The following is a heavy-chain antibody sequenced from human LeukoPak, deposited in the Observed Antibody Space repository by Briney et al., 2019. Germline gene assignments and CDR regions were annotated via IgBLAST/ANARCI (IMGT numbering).Heavy chain of an antibody. D-gene: IGHD2-15*01. J-gene: IGHJ4*02. CDR2: ISGSGSRT. V-gene: IGHV3-23*01. CDR1: GFTISNYW. CDR3: AKAQAANYFDY. Sequence: GGSLRLSCVGSGFTISNYWMHWVRQAPGKGLEWVSTISGSGSRTYYADSVKGRFTTSRDNSQNTLFLQMNSLRAEDTAVYYCAKAQAANYFDYWGQGALVTVSS.